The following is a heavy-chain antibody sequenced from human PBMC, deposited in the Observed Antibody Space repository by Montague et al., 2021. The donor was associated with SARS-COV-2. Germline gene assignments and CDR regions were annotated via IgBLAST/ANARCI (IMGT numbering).Heavy chain of an antibody. CDR1: GDSVSGNSAT. CDR2: TYYRSKWYN. J-gene: IGHJ6*02. D-gene: IGHD1-1*01. V-gene: IGHV6-1*01. Sequence: CAISGDSVSGNSATWNWVRQSPSRGLEWLGRTYYRSKWYNDNAVXLRGRVTINPDTSKNQFSLQLNSVTPEDTAIYYCTSGREGNYNVMDVWGQGTTVTVSS. CDR3: TSGREGNYNVMDV.